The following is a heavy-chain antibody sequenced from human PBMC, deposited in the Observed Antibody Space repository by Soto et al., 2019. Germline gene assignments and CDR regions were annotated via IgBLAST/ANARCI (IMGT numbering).Heavy chain of an antibody. CDR1: GYTFTAYY. D-gene: IGHD3-10*01. V-gene: IGHV1-2*02. J-gene: IGHJ6*02. CDR3: ARNMDYYYGPGSGNGHGF. Sequence: QVQLVQSGAEVKEPGDSVRVSCEASGYTFTAYYIHWVRQAPGQGLELMGWINPKFGDTTYAQDFQGRVSMTSDMSISTVYMEVRSLTSDDTAIYYCARNMDYYYGPGSGNGHGFWGQGTTVTVFS. CDR2: INPKFGDT.